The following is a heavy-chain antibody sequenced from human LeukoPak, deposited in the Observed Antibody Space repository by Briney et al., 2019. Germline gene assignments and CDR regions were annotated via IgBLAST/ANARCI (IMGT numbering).Heavy chain of an antibody. J-gene: IGHJ4*02. Sequence: SETLSLTCAVYGGSFSGYYWSWIRQPPGKGLEWIGEINHSGSTNYNPSLKSRVTISVDTSKNQFSLKLSSVTAADTAVYYCARSPYCGGDCYVGYYFGYWGQGTLVTVSS. CDR2: INHSGST. CDR1: GGSFSGYY. D-gene: IGHD2-21*01. CDR3: ARSPYCGGDCYVGYYFGY. V-gene: IGHV4-34*01.